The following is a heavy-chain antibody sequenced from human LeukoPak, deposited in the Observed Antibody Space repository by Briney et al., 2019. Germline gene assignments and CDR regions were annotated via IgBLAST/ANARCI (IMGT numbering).Heavy chain of an antibody. CDR3: AISQQLDAFDI. V-gene: IGHV1-2*02. J-gene: IGHJ3*02. D-gene: IGHD6-13*01. CDR1: GYTFTGYY. Sequence: ASVKVSCKASGYTFTGYYMHWVRQAPGQGLEWMGWINPNSGGTNYAQKLQGRVTITRNTSISTAYMELSSLRSEDTAVYYCAISQQLDAFDIWGQGTMVTVSS. CDR2: INPNSGGT.